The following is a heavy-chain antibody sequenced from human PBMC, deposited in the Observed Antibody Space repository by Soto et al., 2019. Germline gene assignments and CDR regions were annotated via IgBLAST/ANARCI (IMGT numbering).Heavy chain of an antibody. CDR3: ARLGCGAGDY. J-gene: IGHJ4*02. CDR2: IYYSGST. V-gene: IGHV4-39*02. CDR1: GGSISSSDYY. Sequence: QLQLQESGPGLVKPSETLSLTCTVSGGSISSSDYYWGWIRQSPGKRLEWIGSIYYSGSTYYNPSLRSRVTISVDTSKKHLSLKLNSVTAADAAVYYCARLGCGAGDYWGQGTLVTVSS. D-gene: IGHD6-19*01.